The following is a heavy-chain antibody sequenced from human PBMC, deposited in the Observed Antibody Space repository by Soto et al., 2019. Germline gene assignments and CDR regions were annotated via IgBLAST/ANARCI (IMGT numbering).Heavy chain of an antibody. V-gene: IGHV4-39*01. Sequence: LSLTCTVSGGSIRTGNYYWGWVRQPPGKGLEWIGSIYYSGRTHYNPSLESRVTISVDTSKNQFSLKLSSVTAADTAVYYCAEGEYIAATGLYGMDVRGQGTTVTVSS. CDR2: IYYSGRT. CDR1: GGSIRTGNYY. CDR3: AEGEYIAATGLYGMDV. D-gene: IGHD6-6*01. J-gene: IGHJ6*02.